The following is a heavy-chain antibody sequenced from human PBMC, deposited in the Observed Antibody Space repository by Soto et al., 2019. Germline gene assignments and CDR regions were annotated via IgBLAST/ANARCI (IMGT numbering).Heavy chain of an antibody. CDR1: RGSFSGYS. CDR2: INLSGST. CDR3: ARGFPVYSYYAYIDV. V-gene: IGHV4-34*01. D-gene: IGHD2-8*01. J-gene: IGHJ6*03. Sequence: QVQLQQWGAGLLKPSETLSLTCAVSRGSFSGYSWNWIRQPPGQGLEWLGEINLSGSTNSNPSLKTRVTISVDTSKNQFSLRLTSLTAADTAVYYCARGFPVYSYYAYIDVWGKGTTGTVSS.